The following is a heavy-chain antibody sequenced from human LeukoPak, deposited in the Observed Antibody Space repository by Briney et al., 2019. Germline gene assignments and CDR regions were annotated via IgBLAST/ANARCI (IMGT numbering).Heavy chain of an antibody. Sequence: TGGSLRLSCAASGFTFSSYAMSWIRQAPGKGLEWVSATRGGGSGTHYADSVKGRFTISRDSSNNTLSLQMNSLRAEDTAVYFCAKDPGLDAFDIWGQGTMVTVSS. CDR3: AKDPGLDAFDI. J-gene: IGHJ3*02. V-gene: IGHV3-23*01. CDR1: GFTFSSYA. CDR2: TRGGGSGT. D-gene: IGHD3-22*01.